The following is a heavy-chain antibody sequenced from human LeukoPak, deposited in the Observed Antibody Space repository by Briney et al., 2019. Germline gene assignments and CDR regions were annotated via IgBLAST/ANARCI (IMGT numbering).Heavy chain of an antibody. CDR3: VKTFQYSSNWYDY. D-gene: IGHD6-6*01. Sequence: PGRSLRLSCATSGFTFGSHAMSWVRQAPGKGLEWVSSISAGGGDTSYADSVKGRITISRDNSKNTVYLQMNSLRAEDTAVYFCVKTFQYSSNWYDYWGQGTLVTVSS. CDR1: GFTFGSHA. V-gene: IGHV3-23*01. J-gene: IGHJ5*01. CDR2: ISAGGGDT.